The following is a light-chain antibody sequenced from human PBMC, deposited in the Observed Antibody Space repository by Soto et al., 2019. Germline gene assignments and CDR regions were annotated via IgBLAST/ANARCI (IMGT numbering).Light chain of an antibody. V-gene: IGLV2-14*01. Sequence: QSALTQPASVSGSPGQSITISCTGTSSDVGGYNYVSWYQQHPGKAPQLMIYDVNNRPSGVSNRFSGSKSGNTASLTISGLQAEDEADYYCSSYTSSSAPFYVFGTGTRSPS. CDR1: SSDVGGYNY. J-gene: IGLJ1*01. CDR2: DVN. CDR3: SSYTSSSAPFYV.